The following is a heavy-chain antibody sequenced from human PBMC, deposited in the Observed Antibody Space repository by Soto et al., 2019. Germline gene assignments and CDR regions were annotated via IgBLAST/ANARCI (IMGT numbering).Heavy chain of an antibody. CDR3: ARGDRRYYYGSGSYYNSYGMDV. CDR2: INHSGST. D-gene: IGHD3-10*01. Sequence: SETLSLTCTVSGGSISSYYWTWIRQPPGKGLEWIGEINHSGSTNYNPSLKSRVTISVDTSKNQFSLKLSSVTAADTAVYYCARGDRRYYYGSGSYYNSYGMDVWGQGTTVTVSS. J-gene: IGHJ6*02. V-gene: IGHV4-34*01. CDR1: GGSISSYY.